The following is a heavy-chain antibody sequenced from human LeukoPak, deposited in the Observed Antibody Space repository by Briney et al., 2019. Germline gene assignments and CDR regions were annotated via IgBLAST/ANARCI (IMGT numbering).Heavy chain of an antibody. J-gene: IGHJ4*02. D-gene: IGHD1-26*01. CDR2: IKSKTDGGTT. Sequence: PGGSLRLSCAASGFTFCNAWMSWVRQAPGKGLEWVGRIKSKTDGGTTDYAAPVKGRFTISRDDSKNTLYLQMNSLKTEDTAVYYCTTDRREGSYYNFDYWGQGTLVTVSS. V-gene: IGHV3-15*01. CDR1: GFTFCNAW. CDR3: TTDRREGSYYNFDY.